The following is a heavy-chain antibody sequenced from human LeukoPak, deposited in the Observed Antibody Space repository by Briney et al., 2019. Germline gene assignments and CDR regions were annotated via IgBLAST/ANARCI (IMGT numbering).Heavy chain of an antibody. CDR1: GGSISSYY. V-gene: IGHV4-59*01. CDR2: IYYTGST. J-gene: IGHJ6*03. Sequence: SETLSLTCTVSGGSISSYYWSWVRQPPGKGLEWIGYIYYTGSTNYSPSLKSRVTISVAMSKNQFSLKLSSVTAADTAVYYCARAKGNSNYPYYYMDVWGKGTTVTVSS. CDR3: ARAKGNSNYPYYYMDV. D-gene: IGHD4-11*01.